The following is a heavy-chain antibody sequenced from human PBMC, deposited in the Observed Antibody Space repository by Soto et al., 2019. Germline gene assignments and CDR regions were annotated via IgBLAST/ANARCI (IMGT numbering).Heavy chain of an antibody. D-gene: IGHD6-6*01. V-gene: IGHV4-31*03. CDR1: GGSISSGGYY. J-gene: IGHJ6*03. CDR3: ARDSLEYSSSPLNYMDV. Sequence: SETLSLTCTVSGGSISSGGYYWSWIRQHPGKGLEWIGYIYYSGSTYYNPSLKSRVTISVDTSKNQFSLKLSSVTAADTAVYYCARDSLEYSSSPLNYMDVWGKGTTVTVSS. CDR2: IYYSGST.